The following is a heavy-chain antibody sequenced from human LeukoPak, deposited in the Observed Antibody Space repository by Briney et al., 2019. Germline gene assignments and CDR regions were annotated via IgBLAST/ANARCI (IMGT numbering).Heavy chain of an antibody. CDR1: GFTFSSFW. Sequence: GGSLRLSCAASGFTFSSFWMHWVRQTPGKGLVWVSGISGDGNSTNYADSVKGRFTISRDNAKNTVYLQMNSLRTEDTAVYYCARDFPSGYWGQGTLVTVPS. CDR2: ISGDGNST. CDR3: ARDFPSGY. D-gene: IGHD6-25*01. J-gene: IGHJ4*02. V-gene: IGHV3-74*01.